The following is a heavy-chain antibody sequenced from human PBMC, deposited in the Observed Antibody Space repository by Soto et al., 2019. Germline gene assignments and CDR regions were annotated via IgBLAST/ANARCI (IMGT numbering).Heavy chain of an antibody. Sequence: EVQLVESGGGMVQPGGSLRVSCAASGFTLSSYWMHWVRQVPGKGPEWVSRMSSDGSSTAYADSVRGRFIISRDNAKNTLYLQMNSRRVDDTAVYYCARGTVRDHDFGDHWGLGTLVAVSS. J-gene: IGHJ4*02. V-gene: IGHV3-74*01. CDR3: ARGTVRDHDFGDH. CDR2: MSSDGSST. CDR1: GFTLSSYW. D-gene: IGHD4-17*01.